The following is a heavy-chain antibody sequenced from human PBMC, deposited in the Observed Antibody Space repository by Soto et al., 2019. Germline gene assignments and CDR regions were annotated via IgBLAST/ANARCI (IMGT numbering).Heavy chain of an antibody. D-gene: IGHD5-12*01. CDR3: ARLYSGYDPFDY. J-gene: IGHJ4*02. CDR1: GGTFSSYT. V-gene: IGHV1-69*02. CDR2: IIPILGIA. Sequence: QVQLVQSGAEVKKPGSSVKVSCKASGGTFSSYTISWVRQAPGQGLEWMGRIIPILGIANYAQKFQGRVTITEDKSTSTAYMELSSLRSEDTAVYYCARLYSGYDPFDYWGQGTLVTVSS.